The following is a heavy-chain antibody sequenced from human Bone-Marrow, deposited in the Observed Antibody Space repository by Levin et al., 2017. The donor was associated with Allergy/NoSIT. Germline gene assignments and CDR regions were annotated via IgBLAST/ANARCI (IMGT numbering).Heavy chain of an antibody. CDR3: ARDPARGYYDSSGYSGDH. D-gene: IGHD3-22*01. CDR1: GFTFRHYT. V-gene: IGHV3-48*02. J-gene: IGHJ4*02. CDR2: ITSSGDST. Sequence: RASETLSLTCAASGFTFRHYTMNWVRQAPGKGLEWVSCITSSGDSTYYADSVKGRFTISRDNAKNSLYLQLNRLRDEDTAMYYCARDPARGYYDSSGYSGDHWGQGTLVTVSS.